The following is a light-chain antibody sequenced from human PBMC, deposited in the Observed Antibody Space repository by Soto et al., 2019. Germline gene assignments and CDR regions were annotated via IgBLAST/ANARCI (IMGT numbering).Light chain of an antibody. V-gene: IGKV1-5*01. CDR3: QHYHTYPWT. CDR1: QSISNW. J-gene: IGKJ1*01. CDR2: DAS. Sequence: DIQMTQSPSTLSASVGDRVTITCRASQSISNWLAWYQQKPGKAPNLLIYDASSLESGVPSRFSGSGSGTEFTLTITSLQPDDFATYYCQHYHTYPWTFGRGTKVEV.